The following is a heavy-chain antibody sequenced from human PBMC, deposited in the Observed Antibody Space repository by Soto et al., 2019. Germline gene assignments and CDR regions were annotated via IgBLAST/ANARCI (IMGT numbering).Heavy chain of an antibody. CDR1: GFTFSSYA. Sequence: QVQLVESGGGVVQPGRSLRLSCAASGFTFSSYAMHWVRQAPGKGLEWVAVISYDGSNKYYADSVKGRFTISRDNSKNALYLQMNSLRAEDTAVYYCAGMGSSGWYERANWFDPWGQGTLVTVSS. V-gene: IGHV3-30-3*01. CDR3: AGMGSSGWYERANWFDP. D-gene: IGHD6-19*01. J-gene: IGHJ5*02. CDR2: ISYDGSNK.